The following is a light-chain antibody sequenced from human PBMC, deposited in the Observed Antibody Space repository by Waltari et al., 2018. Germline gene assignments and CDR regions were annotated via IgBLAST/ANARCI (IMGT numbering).Light chain of an antibody. J-gene: IGKJ4*01. Sequence: DIVMTQSPDSLAVSLGERATINCKSSQRVLYSSNNKNYLAWYQQKPGQPPKLLIYWASTRESGVPDRFSGSGSGTDFTLNISSLQAEDVAVYYCQQYYSTPPLTFGGGTKVEIK. CDR1: QRVLYSSNNKNY. V-gene: IGKV4-1*01. CDR2: WAS. CDR3: QQYYSTPPLT.